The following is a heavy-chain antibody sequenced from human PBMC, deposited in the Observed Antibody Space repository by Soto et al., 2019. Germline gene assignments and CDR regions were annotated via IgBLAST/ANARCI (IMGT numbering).Heavy chain of an antibody. D-gene: IGHD3-3*01. CDR3: ASLYYDFWSGYYTGEVDYYGMDV. V-gene: IGHV3-74*01. CDR1: GFTFSSYW. J-gene: IGHJ6*02. CDR2: INSDGSST. Sequence: EVQLVESGGGLVQPGGSLRLSCAASGFTFSSYWMHWVRQAPGKGLVWVSRINSDGSSTSYADSVKGRFTISRDNAKNTVYLQMNSLRAEDTAVYYCASLYYDFWSGYYTGEVDYYGMDVWGQGTTVTVSS.